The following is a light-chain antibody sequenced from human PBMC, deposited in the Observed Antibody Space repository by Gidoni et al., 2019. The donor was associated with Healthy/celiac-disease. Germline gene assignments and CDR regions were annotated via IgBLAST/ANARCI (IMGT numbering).Light chain of an antibody. J-gene: IGLJ2*01. Sequence: SYVLTQPPSVSVAPGQTARTTCGGNNIGSKSVHWYQQQPGQAPVLVVYDDSDRPSGSPERFSGSNSGNTATLTISRVEAGDEADYYCQVWDSSSDHVVFGGGTKLTVL. V-gene: IGLV3-21*02. CDR1: NIGSKS. CDR2: DDS. CDR3: QVWDSSSDHVV.